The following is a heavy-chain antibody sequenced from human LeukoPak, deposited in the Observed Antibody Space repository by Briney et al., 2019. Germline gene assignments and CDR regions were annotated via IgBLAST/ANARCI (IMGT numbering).Heavy chain of an antibody. CDR1: GFIFSSYA. Sequence: GGSLRLSCAASGFIFSSYAMSWVRQAPGKGLEWVAVISYDGSNKYYADSAKGRFTISRDNSKNTLYLQMNSLRAEDTAVYYCAIPPQWLVRDDAFDIWGQGTMVTVSS. J-gene: IGHJ3*02. CDR2: ISYDGSNK. CDR3: AIPPQWLVRDDAFDI. V-gene: IGHV3-30*03. D-gene: IGHD6-19*01.